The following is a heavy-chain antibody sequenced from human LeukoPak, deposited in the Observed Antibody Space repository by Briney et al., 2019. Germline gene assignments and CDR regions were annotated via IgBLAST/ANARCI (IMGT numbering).Heavy chain of an antibody. J-gene: IGHJ4*02. CDR3: ARSQSQSGSYRYYFAY. CDR1: GGSVGSGGCY. V-gene: IGHV4-61*08. D-gene: IGHD1-26*01. Sequence: PSETLSLTCTVSGGSVGSGGCYWSWLRQPPGGGLEGFGDTYYIRNTNYNPSLKSRVTMSLDPSKNQFSLKLNSVTAADTAVYYCARSQSQSGSYRYYFAYWGQGTLVTVSS. CDR2: TYYIRNT.